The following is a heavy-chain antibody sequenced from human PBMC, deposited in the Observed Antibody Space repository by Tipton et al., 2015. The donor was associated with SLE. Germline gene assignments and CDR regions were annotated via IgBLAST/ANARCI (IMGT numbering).Heavy chain of an antibody. D-gene: IGHD7-27*01. V-gene: IGHV3-7*01. CDR1: GFTFRSYW. CDR3: LGAGAV. CDR2: INEDGSEK. J-gene: IGHJ6*02. Sequence: SLRLSCAASGFTFRSYWMSWVRQAPGKGLEWVANINEDGSEKCHVDSVKGRFTISRDNAKNSLYLQMNSLRAEDTAVYYCLGAGAVCGQGTTVIVSS.